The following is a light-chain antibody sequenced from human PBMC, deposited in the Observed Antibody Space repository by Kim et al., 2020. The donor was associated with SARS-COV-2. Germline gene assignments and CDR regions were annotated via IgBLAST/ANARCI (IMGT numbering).Light chain of an antibody. CDR3: SSYSGDNTVI. CDR2: DVI. Sequence: GQSTTSSCTGTSSDVGAYDLVAWYQQHPGKAPRLMIYDVIKRPSAISNRFSGSKSGNTASLTISGLQTEDEADYFCSSYSGDNTVIFGGGTQLAVL. CDR1: SSDVGAYDL. V-gene: IGLV2-14*03. J-gene: IGLJ2*01.